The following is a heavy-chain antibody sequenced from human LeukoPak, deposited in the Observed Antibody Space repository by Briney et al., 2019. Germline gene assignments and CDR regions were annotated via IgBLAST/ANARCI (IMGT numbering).Heavy chain of an antibody. CDR1: GFTSSSYW. CDR2: IKQDGSEK. Sequence: GGSLRLSCAASGFTSSSYWMSWVRQAPGKGLEWVANIKQDGSEKYYVDSVKGRFTISRDNAKNSLYLQMNSLRAEDTAVYYCAREGPDYYDSSGQDAFDIWGQGTMVTVSS. CDR3: AREGPDYYDSSGQDAFDI. V-gene: IGHV3-7*01. D-gene: IGHD3-22*01. J-gene: IGHJ3*02.